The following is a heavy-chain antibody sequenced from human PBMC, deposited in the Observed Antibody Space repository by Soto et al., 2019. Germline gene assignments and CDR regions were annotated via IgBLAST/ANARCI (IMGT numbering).Heavy chain of an antibody. CDR2: QSGNT. CDR3: AVYKEWGAGDGY. D-gene: IGHD7-27*01. J-gene: IGHJ4*02. CDR1: GVSVSSKRHH. Sequence: QVQLQESGPGLVNPSETLSLTCAVSGVSVSSKRHHWTWIRQPPGKGLEWIGQSGNTNHNPSLKSRTTLSVDTSKNQFSLSLRSVTAADTAVYYCAVYKEWGAGDGYWGQGTLVTVSS. V-gene: IGHV4-61*01.